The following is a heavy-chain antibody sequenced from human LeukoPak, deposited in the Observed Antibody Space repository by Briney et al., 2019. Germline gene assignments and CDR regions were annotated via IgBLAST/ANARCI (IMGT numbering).Heavy chain of an antibody. V-gene: IGHV1-46*01. Sequence: GASVKVSCKASGYTFTSYYMHWVRQAPGQGLEWMGIINPSGGSTSYAQKFQGRVTMTRDMSTSTVYMELSSLRSEDTAVYYCARDPLYYDSSGYLDYWGQGTLVTVSS. D-gene: IGHD3-22*01. CDR3: ARDPLYYDSSGYLDY. CDR2: INPSGGST. CDR1: GYTFTSYY. J-gene: IGHJ4*02.